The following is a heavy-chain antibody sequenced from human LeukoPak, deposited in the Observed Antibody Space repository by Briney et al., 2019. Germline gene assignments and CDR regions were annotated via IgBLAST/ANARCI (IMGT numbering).Heavy chain of an antibody. CDR2: IYYSGST. CDR1: GGSISSGDYY. J-gene: IGHJ3*02. Sequence: SETLSLTCTVSGGSISSGDYYWSWIRQPPGKGLEWIGYIYYSGSTYYNPSLKSRVTISVDTSKNQFSLKLSSVTAADAAVYYCARWQGYAFDIWGQGTMVTVSS. CDR3: ARWQGYAFDI. V-gene: IGHV4-30-4*01.